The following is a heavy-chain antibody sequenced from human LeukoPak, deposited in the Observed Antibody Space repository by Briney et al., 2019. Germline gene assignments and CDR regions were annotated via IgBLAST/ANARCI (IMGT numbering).Heavy chain of an antibody. D-gene: IGHD3-22*01. CDR3: ALASYYYDSSGYFGDAFDI. CDR1: GYTFTSYY. CDR2: INPSGGST. Sequence: ASVTVSCKASGYTFTSYYMHWVRQAPGQGLGWMGIINPSGGSTSYAQKFQGRVTMTRDTSTSTVYMELSSLRSEDTAVYYCALASYYYDSSGYFGDAFDIWGQGTMVTVSS. J-gene: IGHJ3*02. V-gene: IGHV1-46*01.